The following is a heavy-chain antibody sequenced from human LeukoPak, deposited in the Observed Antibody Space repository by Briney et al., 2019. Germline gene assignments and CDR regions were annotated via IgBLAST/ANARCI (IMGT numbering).Heavy chain of an antibody. V-gene: IGHV1-69*13. CDR3: ARALPAQYYYYYYMDV. CDR1: GGTFSSYA. CDR2: IIPIFGTA. D-gene: IGHD1-14*01. J-gene: IGHJ6*03. Sequence: GASVKVSCKASGGTFSSYAISWVRQAPGQGLEWMGGIIPIFGTANYAQKFQGRVTITADESTSTAYMELSSLRSEDTAVYYCARALPAQYYYYYYMDVWGEGTTVTVSS.